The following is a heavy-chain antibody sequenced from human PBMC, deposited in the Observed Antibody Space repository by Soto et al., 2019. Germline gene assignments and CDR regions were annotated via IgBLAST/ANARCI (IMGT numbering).Heavy chain of an antibody. CDR2: INPNSGGT. V-gene: IGHV1-2*04. D-gene: IGHD2-15*01. CDR1: GYSFTGYY. CDR3: ARGYCSGGSCYAVDPYFCVF. J-gene: IGHJ4*02. Sequence: ASVRVSCKASGYSFTGYYMHWVRQAPGQGLEWMGWINPNSGGTNYAQKFQGWVTMTRDTSISTAYMELSRLSSDDTAVYYCARGYCSGGSCYAVDPYFCVFWGQGTLDTVSS.